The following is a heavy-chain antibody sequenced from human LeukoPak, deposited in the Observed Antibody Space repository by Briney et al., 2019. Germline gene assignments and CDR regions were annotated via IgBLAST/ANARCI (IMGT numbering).Heavy chain of an antibody. D-gene: IGHD2-15*01. V-gene: IGHV3-7*01. J-gene: IGHJ3*02. CDR1: GFTFTNYW. CDR3: VKYSDSVSLAALIDAFDI. CDR2: INEDGSEQ. Sequence: PGGSLRLSCAASGFTFTNYWMSWLRQAPGKGLEWVANINEDGSEQYYVDSVKGRFTISRDNAKNSLYLQMNSLRAEDTAVYYCVKYSDSVSLAALIDAFDIWGQGTMVTVSS.